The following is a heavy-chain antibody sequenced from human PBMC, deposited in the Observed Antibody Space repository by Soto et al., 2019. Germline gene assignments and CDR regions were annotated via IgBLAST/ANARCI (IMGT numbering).Heavy chain of an antibody. CDR2: IYWNDDK. CDR3: AHRHELGSFDI. CDR1: GFSLSTLAVG. Sequence: LVNPTQTLTLTCTFSGFSLSTLAVGVFWIRQPPGKALEWLALIYWNDDKRYSPSLKNRLTITKDTSKNHVVLTMTNMDPVDTATYYCAHRHELGSFDIWGQGTKVTVSS. V-gene: IGHV2-5*01. J-gene: IGHJ3*02. D-gene: IGHD1-26*01.